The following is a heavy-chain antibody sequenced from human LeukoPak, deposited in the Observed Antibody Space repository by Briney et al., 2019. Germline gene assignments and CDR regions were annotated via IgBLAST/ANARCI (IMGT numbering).Heavy chain of an antibody. CDR1: GYSISSGYY. CDR2: IRHSGTT. J-gene: IGHJ6*03. V-gene: IGHV4-38-2*02. CDR3: ARRLGRKFGERFYYYHYMDV. Sequence: SETLSLTCTVSGYSISSGYYWGWIRQPPGKGLEWIGTIRHSGTTYYNPSLKSRVTISIDSSKNPFSLRLTSVTAADTAVVYCARRLGRKFGERFYYYHYMDVWGKGTTVTISS. D-gene: IGHD3-10*01.